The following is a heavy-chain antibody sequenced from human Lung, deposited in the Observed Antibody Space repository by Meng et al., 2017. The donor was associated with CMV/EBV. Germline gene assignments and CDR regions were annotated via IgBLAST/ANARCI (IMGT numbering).Heavy chain of an antibody. V-gene: IGHV4-30-4*08. CDR1: DDSINSGHNY. J-gene: IGHJ4*02. CDR2: IYYSGNT. CDR3: ARDRTTGRYFDY. Sequence: VQLQESGPGLVKPSQTLSLTCTVSDDSINSGHNYWGWIRQPPGKGLEWIGYIYYSGNTFYNPSLKSRTAISVDTSKNQFSLKLRSVTAADTAVYYCARDRTTGRYFDYWGQGTLVTVSS. D-gene: IGHD4-11*01.